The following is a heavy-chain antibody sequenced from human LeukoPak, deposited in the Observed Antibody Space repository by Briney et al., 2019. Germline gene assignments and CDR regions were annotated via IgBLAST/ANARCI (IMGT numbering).Heavy chain of an antibody. J-gene: IGHJ4*02. CDR1: GFTFNTYG. Sequence: GGSLRLSCAASGFTFNTYGMHWVRQAPGQGLEWVAAIWFDRSVKHYSDAVKGRFTISRDNSLNTLYLQMNSLRVEDTAIYYCAKDTGVQFLEPAFWGQGTLVTVSS. CDR2: IWFDRSVK. V-gene: IGHV3-33*06. CDR3: AKDTGVQFLEPAF. D-gene: IGHD3-3*01.